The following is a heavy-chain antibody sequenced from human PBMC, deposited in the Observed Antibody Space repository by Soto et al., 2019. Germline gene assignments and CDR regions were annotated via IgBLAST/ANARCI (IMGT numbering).Heavy chain of an antibody. CDR3: AKRPLAGRGWTFDY. CDR2: ISYSGNK. CDR1: GFTFNTHG. J-gene: IGHJ4*02. Sequence: GGSLRLSCSASGFTFNTHGMHWVRQSPGKGLEWVSYISYSGNKYYADSVQGRFTISRDDSKNTVFLQINSLRTEDTAVYYCAKRPLAGRGWTFDYWGQGTSGTVS. D-gene: IGHD6-19*01. V-gene: IGHV3-30*02.